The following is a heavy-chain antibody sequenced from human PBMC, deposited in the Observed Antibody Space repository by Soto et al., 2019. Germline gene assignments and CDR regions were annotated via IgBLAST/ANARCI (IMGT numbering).Heavy chain of an antibody. CDR2: INHSGST. V-gene: IGHV4-34*01. CDR1: GGSFIGYY. CDR3: ARPRSYGNYYGMDV. J-gene: IGHJ6*02. Sequence: AETLSLTCAVYGGSFIGYYCIWIRHPPGKGLEWIVEINHSGSTNYNPSPKSRVTISVDTSKNQFSLKLSSVTAADTAVYYCARPRSYGNYYGMDVWGQGTTVTVSS. D-gene: IGHD3-10*01.